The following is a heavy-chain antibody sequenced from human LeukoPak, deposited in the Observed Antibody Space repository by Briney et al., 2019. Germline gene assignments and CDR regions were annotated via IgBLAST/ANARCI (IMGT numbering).Heavy chain of an antibody. J-gene: IGHJ5*02. V-gene: IGHV1-69*05. Sequence: SVKVSCKASGGTFSSYAISWVRQAPGQGLEWMGGITPIFGTANYAQKFQGRVTITTDESTSTAYMELSSLRSEDTAVYYCARAPVPAAIRWFDPWGQGTLVTVSS. D-gene: IGHD2-2*01. CDR1: GGTFSSYA. CDR3: ARAPVPAAIRWFDP. CDR2: ITPIFGTA.